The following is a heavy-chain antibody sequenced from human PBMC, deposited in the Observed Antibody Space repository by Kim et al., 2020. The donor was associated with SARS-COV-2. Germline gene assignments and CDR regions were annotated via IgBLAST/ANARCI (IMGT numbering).Heavy chain of an antibody. Sequence: GGSLRLSCAASGFTFSSYALHWVRHTPGKGLEYVSAISSNGGSTYYANSVKGRFTIFRDNSKNTLYLQMGSLRAEDMAAYYCARGGCSGGSCYSIYYGMDVWGQGTTVTVSS. CDR3: ARGGCSGGSCYSIYYGMDV. J-gene: IGHJ6*02. V-gene: IGHV3-64*01. CDR2: ISSNGGST. CDR1: GFTFSSYA. D-gene: IGHD2-15*01.